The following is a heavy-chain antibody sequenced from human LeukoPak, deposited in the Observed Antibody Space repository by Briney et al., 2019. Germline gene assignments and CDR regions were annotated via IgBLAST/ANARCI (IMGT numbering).Heavy chain of an antibody. V-gene: IGHV4-59*01. CDR1: GGSISSYY. J-gene: IGHJ4*02. D-gene: IGHD3-22*01. CDR3: ARDLKGYYYDSSGFQGFDY. Sequence: SETLSLTCTVSGGSISSYYWSWIRQPPGKGLEWIGYIYYSGSTNYNPSLKSRVTISVDTSKNQFSLKLSSVTAADTAVYYCARDLKGYYYDSSGFQGFDYWGQGTLVTVSS. CDR2: IYYSGST.